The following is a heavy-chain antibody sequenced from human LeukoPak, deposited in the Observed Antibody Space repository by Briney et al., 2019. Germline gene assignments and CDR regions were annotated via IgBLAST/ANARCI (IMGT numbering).Heavy chain of an antibody. J-gene: IGHJ4*02. Sequence: ASVKVSCKASGGTFSSYAISWVRQAPGQGLEWMGGIIPIFGTGNYAQKFQGRVTITTDESTSTAYMELSSLRSEDTAMYYCAGHNRGMRATTVYFDYWGQGTLVTVSS. CDR1: GGTFSSYA. CDR2: IIPIFGTG. CDR3: AGHNRGMRATTVYFDY. V-gene: IGHV1-69*05. D-gene: IGHD1-26*01.